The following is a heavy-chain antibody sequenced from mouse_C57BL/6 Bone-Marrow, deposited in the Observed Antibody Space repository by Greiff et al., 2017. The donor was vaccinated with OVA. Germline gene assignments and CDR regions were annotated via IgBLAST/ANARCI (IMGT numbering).Heavy chain of an antibody. J-gene: IGHJ2*01. D-gene: IGHD2-3*01. CDR3: ARKDGGYYYFDY. Sequence: VKLQQPGAELVRPGSSVKLSCKASGYTFTSYWMDWVKQRPGQGLEWIGNIYPSDSETNYNQKFKDKATLTVDKSSSTAYMQLSSLTSEDSAVYYCARKDGGYYYFDYWGQGTTLTVSS. V-gene: IGHV1-61*01. CDR2: IYPSDSET. CDR1: GYTFTSYW.